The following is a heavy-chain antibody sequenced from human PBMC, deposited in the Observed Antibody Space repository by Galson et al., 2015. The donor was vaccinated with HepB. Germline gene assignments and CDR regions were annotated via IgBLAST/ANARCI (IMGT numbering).Heavy chain of an antibody. CDR2: FDPEDGET. CDR3: ATARPRPAPYYYDSSGYSDAFDY. D-gene: IGHD3-22*01. V-gene: IGHV1-24*01. CDR1: GYTLTELS. Sequence: CKVSGYTLTELSMHWVRQAPGKGLEWMGGFDPEDGETIYAQKFQGRVTMTEDTSTDTAYMELSSLRSEDTAVYYCATARPRPAPYYYDSSGYSDAFDYWGQGTLVTVSS. J-gene: IGHJ4*02.